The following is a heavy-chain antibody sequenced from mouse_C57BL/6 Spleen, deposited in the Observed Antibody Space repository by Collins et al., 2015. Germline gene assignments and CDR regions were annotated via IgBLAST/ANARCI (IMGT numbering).Heavy chain of an antibody. V-gene: IGHV4-1*01. CDR3: ARLGYYGYFNV. CDR2: INPDSRTI. J-gene: IGHJ1*03. D-gene: IGHD2-2*01. CDR1: GIDFSRFW. Sequence: EVKLLQSGGGLVQCGGSLKLSCAASGIDFSRFWMGWVRRAPGKGLEWIGEINPDSRTINYAPSLKDKFIISRDNAKNTLYLQMSKVRSEDTALYYCARLGYYGYFNVWGTGTTVTVSS.